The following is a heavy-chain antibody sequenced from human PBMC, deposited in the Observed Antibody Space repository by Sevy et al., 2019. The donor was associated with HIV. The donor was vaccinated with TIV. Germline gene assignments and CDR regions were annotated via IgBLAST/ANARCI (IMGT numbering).Heavy chain of an antibody. D-gene: IGHD4-17*01. V-gene: IGHV3-7*01. CDR3: AREGSYGDHDYQYYYGMDV. J-gene: IGHJ6*02. Sequence: GGSLRLSCAASGFTLSSYGMHWVRQAPGKGLEWVANIRQDGSEKYDVHFVKGRFTISRDNAENSLYLQMNSLRAEDTAVYYCAREGSYGDHDYQYYYGMDVWGQGTTVTVSS. CDR2: IRQDGSEK. CDR1: GFTLSSYG.